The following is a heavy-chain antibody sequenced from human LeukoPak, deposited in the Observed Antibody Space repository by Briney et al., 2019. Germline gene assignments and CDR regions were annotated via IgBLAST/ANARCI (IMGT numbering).Heavy chain of an antibody. D-gene: IGHD3-10*02. CDR3: AELGITMIGGV. CDR2: IKQDGSEK. V-gene: IGHV3-7*01. J-gene: IGHJ6*04. CDR1: GFTFSSYW. Sequence: GGSLRLSCAASGFTFSSYWMSWVRQAPGKGLKWVANIKQDGSEKYYVDSVKGRFTIPRDNAKNSLYLQMNSLRAEDTAVYYCAELGITMIGGVWGKGTTVTISS.